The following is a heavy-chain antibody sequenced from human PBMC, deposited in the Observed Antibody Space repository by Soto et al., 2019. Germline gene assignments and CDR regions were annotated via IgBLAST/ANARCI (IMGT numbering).Heavy chain of an antibody. CDR3: AREGILWFGEFTY. Sequence: VGSLRHSCAASGLTCSSYWMSWVRQAPGKGLEWVANIKQDGSEKYYVDSVKGRFTISRDNAKNSLYLQMNSLRAEDTAVYYCAREGILWFGEFTYWGQGTLVTVSS. V-gene: IGHV3-7*01. CDR2: IKQDGSEK. J-gene: IGHJ4*02. CDR1: GLTCSSYW. D-gene: IGHD3-10*01.